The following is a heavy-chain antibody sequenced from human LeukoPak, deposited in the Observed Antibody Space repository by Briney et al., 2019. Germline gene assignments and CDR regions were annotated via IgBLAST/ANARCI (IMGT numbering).Heavy chain of an antibody. J-gene: IGHJ3*02. CDR3: AGERAGYIVVVEDDAFDI. V-gene: IGHV4-39*07. D-gene: IGHD3-22*01. CDR2: IYYSGST. Sequence: PSETLSLTCTVSGDSISSSSSYWGWIRQPPGEGLEWIGSIYYSGSTYYNPSLKSRVTISVDTSKNQFSLKLSSVTAADTAVYYCAGERAGYIVVVEDDAFDIWGQGTMVTVSS. CDR1: GDSISSSSSY.